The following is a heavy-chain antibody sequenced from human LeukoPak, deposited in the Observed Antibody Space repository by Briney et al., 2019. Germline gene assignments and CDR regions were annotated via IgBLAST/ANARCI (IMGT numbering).Heavy chain of an antibody. V-gene: IGHV3-48*03. J-gene: IGHJ6*02. Sequence: SGGSLRLSCAASGFTFSSYEINWVRQAPGKGLEWVSYISSSGSTIYYADSVKGRFTISRDNAKNSLYLQMNSLRAEDTAVYYCARVDFLRYYYYGMDVWGQGTTVTVSS. CDR3: ARVDFLRYYYYGMDV. D-gene: IGHD3-16*01. CDR1: GFTFSSYE. CDR2: ISSSGSTI.